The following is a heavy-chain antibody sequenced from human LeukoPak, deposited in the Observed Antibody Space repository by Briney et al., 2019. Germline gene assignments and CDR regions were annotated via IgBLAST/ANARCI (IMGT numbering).Heavy chain of an antibody. V-gene: IGHV4-31*03. J-gene: IGHJ4*02. CDR2: IYYSGST. D-gene: IGHD1-26*01. CDR1: GGSISSGGYY. CDR3: ARVQVGFFDY. Sequence: SETLSLTCTVSGGSISSGGYYWSWIRQQPGKGLEWIGYIYYSGSTYYNPSLKSRVTISVDTSKNQFSLRLISVTAADTAVYYCARVQVGFFDYWGQGTLVTVSS.